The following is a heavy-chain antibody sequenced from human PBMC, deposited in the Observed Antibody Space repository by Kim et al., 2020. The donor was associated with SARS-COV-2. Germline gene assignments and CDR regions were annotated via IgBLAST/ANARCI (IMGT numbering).Heavy chain of an antibody. J-gene: IGHJ1*01. CDR3: ARERGVYSSSWYGLGH. D-gene: IGHD6-13*01. CDR2: IWYDGSNK. CDR1: GFTFSSYG. Sequence: GGSLRLSCAASGFTFSSYGMHWVRQAPGKGLEWVAVIWYDGSNKYYADSVKGRFTISRDNSKNTLYLQMNSLRAEDTAVYYCARERGVYSSSWYGLGHWGQGTLVTVSS. V-gene: IGHV3-33*01.